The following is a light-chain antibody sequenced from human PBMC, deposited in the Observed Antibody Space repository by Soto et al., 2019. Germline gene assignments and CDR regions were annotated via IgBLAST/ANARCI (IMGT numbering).Light chain of an antibody. V-gene: IGLV2-14*01. CDR2: EVS. J-gene: IGLJ1*01. CDR1: SXDVGGYNY. CDR3: SSYTSSTAYV. Sequence: QSVLTQPASVSGSPGQSITISCTGTSXDVGGYNYVSWYQLHPGKAPKLMVYEVSNRPSGVSNRFSGSKSGNTASLTISGLQAEDEADYYCSSYTSSTAYVFGTGTKFTVL.